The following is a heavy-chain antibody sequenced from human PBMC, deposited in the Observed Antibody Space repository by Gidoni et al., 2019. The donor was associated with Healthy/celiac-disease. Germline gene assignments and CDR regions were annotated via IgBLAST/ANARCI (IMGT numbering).Heavy chain of an antibody. J-gene: IGHJ4*02. CDR3: AITRGVSDY. Sequence: EVQQVESGGGLVKPGGSLRLSCAASGFTFSSYSMHWVRQAPGKGLEWVSSISSSSSDIYYADSVKCRFTISRDNAKNSLYLQMNSLRAEDTAVYYCAITRGVSDYWGQGTLVTVSS. D-gene: IGHD3-10*01. V-gene: IGHV3-21*01. CDR2: ISSSSSDI. CDR1: GFTFSSYS.